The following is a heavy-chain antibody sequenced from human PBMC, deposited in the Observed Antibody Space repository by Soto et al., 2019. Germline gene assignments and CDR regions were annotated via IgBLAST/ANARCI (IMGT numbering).Heavy chain of an antibody. CDR3: ARGPIVVVPAAIVHYFDY. CDR2: ISSSSSTI. CDR1: GFTFSSYS. V-gene: IGHV3-48*01. D-gene: IGHD2-2*01. Sequence: GGSLRLSCAASGFTFSSYSMNWVRQAPGKGLEWVSYISSSSSTIYYADSVKGRFTISRDNAKNSLYQQMNSLRAEDTAVYYCARGPIVVVPAAIVHYFDYWGQGTLVTVSS. J-gene: IGHJ4*02.